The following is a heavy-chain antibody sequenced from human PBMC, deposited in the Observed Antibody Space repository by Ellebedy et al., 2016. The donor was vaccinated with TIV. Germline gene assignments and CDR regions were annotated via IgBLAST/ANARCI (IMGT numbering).Heavy chain of an antibody. Sequence: GESLKISCVASGFSFRSYWMTWVRQAPGKGLEWVANINQVESEKHYVDAVKGRFTISRDNAKNSLYLQVHSLRVEDTAVYYCATDGSYGDYRSPTHAFVMWGQGTLVTVSS. CDR1: GFSFRSYW. J-gene: IGHJ3*02. CDR2: INQVESEK. V-gene: IGHV3-7*01. D-gene: IGHD4-17*01. CDR3: ATDGSYGDYRSPTHAFVM.